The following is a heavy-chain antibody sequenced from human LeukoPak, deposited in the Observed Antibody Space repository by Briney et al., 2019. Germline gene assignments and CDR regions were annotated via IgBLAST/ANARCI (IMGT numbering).Heavy chain of an antibody. CDR1: GFTFSSSA. Sequence: GGSLILSCAASGFTFSSSAMTWVRQSPGKGLEWVSAISGGGSTTYYAYYADSVKGRFTISRDDSKNTLYLQMNSLRAEDTAVYYCAKFYDILTGYFDYWGQGTLVTVSS. D-gene: IGHD3-9*01. J-gene: IGHJ4*02. V-gene: IGHV3-23*01. CDR3: AKFYDILTGYFDY. CDR2: ISGGGSTTYYA.